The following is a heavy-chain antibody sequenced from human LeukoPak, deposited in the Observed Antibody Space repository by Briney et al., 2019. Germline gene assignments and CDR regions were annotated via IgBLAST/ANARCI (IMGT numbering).Heavy chain of an antibody. CDR3: ARESNSPRWLSYYYYGMDV. CDR1: GGSISSGGHS. CDR2: IYHSGSGST. J-gene: IGHJ6*02. D-gene: IGHD4-23*01. V-gene: IGHV4-30-2*01. Sequence: PSETLSLTCTVSGGSISSGGHSWSWIRQPPGKGLEWIGYIYHSGSGSTYYNPSLKSRVTISVDTSKNQFSLKLSSVTAADTAVYYCARESNSPRWLSYYYYGMDVWGQGTTVTVSS.